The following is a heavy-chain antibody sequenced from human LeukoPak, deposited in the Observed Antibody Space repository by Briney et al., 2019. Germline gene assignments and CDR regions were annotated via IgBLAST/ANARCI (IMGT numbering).Heavy chain of an antibody. CDR2: ISGSDGRT. CDR3: AKSLHGSLNSAVAS. Sequence: GGSLRLSCAASGFTFSNYAMSWVRQAPGKGLEWVSVISGSDGRTYYGDSVKGRVTISRDDSTNTLYLQMNSLRAEDTALYYCAKSLHGSLNSAVASWGQGTLVTVSS. CDR1: GFTFSNYA. V-gene: IGHV3-23*01. D-gene: IGHD3-10*01. J-gene: IGHJ5*01.